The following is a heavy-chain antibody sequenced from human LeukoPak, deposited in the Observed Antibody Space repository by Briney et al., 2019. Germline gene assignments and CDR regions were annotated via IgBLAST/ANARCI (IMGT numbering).Heavy chain of an antibody. V-gene: IGHV5-51*01. CDR3: ARQACSGGSCYDY. CDR2: ICPGDSDT. D-gene: IGHD2-15*01. CDR1: GYSFTSYW. J-gene: IGHJ4*02. Sequence: GESLEISCKGSGYSFTSYWIGWVRQMPGKGLEWMGIICPGDSDTRYSPSFQGQVTISADKSISTAYLQWSSLKASDSAMYYCARQACSGGSCYDYWGQGTLVTVSS.